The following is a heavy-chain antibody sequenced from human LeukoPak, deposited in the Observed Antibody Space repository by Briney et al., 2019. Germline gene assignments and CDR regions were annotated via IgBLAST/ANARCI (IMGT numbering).Heavy chain of an antibody. V-gene: IGHV3-48*03. D-gene: IGHD3-22*01. CDR2: ISSSGSTI. J-gene: IGHJ3*02. CDR3: ARGGFNYYDSSGYPGAFDI. Sequence: GGSLRLSCAASGFTFSSYEMNWVRQAPGKGLEWVSYISSSGSTIYYADSVKGRFTISRDNAKNSLYLQMNSLRAEDTAVYYCARGGFNYYDSSGYPGAFDIWGQGTMVTVSS. CDR1: GFTFSSYE.